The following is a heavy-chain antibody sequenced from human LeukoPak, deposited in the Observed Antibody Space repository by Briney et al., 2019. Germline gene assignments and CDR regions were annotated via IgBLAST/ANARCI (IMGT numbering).Heavy chain of an antibody. CDR2: MNPNSGNT. CDR3: ARAGRRLYDFWSGYYTRSPYYGMDV. Sequence: ASVKVSCKASGYTFTSYDINWVRQATGQGLEWMGWMNPNSGNTGYAQKFQGRVTMTRNTSISTAYMELSCLRSEDTAVYYCARAGRRLYDFWSGYYTRSPYYGMDVWGQGTTVTVSS. CDR1: GYTFTSYD. J-gene: IGHJ6*02. V-gene: IGHV1-8*01. D-gene: IGHD3-3*01.